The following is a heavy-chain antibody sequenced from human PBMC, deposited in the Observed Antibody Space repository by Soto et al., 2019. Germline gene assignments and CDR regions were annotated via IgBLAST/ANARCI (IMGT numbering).Heavy chain of an antibody. Sequence: EVQLVESGGGLVKPGGSLRLSCAASGFTFSSYSMNWVRQAPGKGLEWVSSISSSSSYIYYADSVKGRFTISRDNAKNSLYLQMNSLRAEDTAVYYCARDLGGAETDLTIFGVLYYSRDYYYYGMDVWGQGTTVTVSS. CDR2: ISSSSSYI. D-gene: IGHD3-3*01. CDR1: GFTFSSYS. V-gene: IGHV3-21*01. CDR3: ARDLGGAETDLTIFGVLYYSRDYYYYGMDV. J-gene: IGHJ6*02.